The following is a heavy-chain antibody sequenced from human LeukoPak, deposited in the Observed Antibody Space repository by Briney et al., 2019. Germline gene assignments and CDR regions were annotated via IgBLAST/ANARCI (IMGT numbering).Heavy chain of an antibody. D-gene: IGHD2-2*02. J-gene: IGHJ4*02. Sequence: ASVKVSCKASGYTFTSYGISWVRQAPGQGLEWMGWISAYNGNTNYAQKLQGRVTMTTDTSTSTAYMELRSLRSDDTAVYYCARDRGVYCSSTSCYTRFDYWGQGTLVTVSS. CDR3: ARDRGVYCSSTSCYTRFDY. V-gene: IGHV1-18*01. CDR2: ISAYNGNT. CDR1: GYTFTSYG.